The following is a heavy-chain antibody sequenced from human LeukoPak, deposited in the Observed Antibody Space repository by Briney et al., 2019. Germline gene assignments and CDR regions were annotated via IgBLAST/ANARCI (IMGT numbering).Heavy chain of an antibody. V-gene: IGHV4-39*07. J-gene: IGHJ4*02. CDR2: IYYSGST. CDR3: ARSARITIFGVVTRPDYFDY. D-gene: IGHD3-3*01. Sequence: PSETLSLTCTVSGGSISSSSYYWGWIRQPPGKGLEWIGSIYYSGSTYYNPSLKSRFTMSVDTSKNQFSLKLSSVTAADTAVYYCARSARITIFGVVTRPDYFDYWGQGTLVTVSS. CDR1: GGSISSSSYY.